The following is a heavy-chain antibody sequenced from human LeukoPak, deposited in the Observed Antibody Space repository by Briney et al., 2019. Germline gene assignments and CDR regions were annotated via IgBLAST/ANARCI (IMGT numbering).Heavy chain of an antibody. Sequence: SETLSLTWTVSGGSISSYYWSWIRQPPGKGLEWIGYIYTSGSTNYNPSLKSRVTISVDTSKNQFSLKLSSVTAADTAVYYCARRMVVPAAITYMDVWGKGTTVTVSS. V-gene: IGHV4-4*09. CDR2: IYTSGST. D-gene: IGHD2-2*02. CDR3: ARRMVVPAAITYMDV. CDR1: GGSISSYY. J-gene: IGHJ6*03.